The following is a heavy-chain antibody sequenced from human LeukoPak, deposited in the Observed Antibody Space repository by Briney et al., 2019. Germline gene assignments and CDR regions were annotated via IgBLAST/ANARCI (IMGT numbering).Heavy chain of an antibody. CDR2: IYYSGST. V-gene: IGHV4-30-4*08. Sequence: SETLSLTXTVSGGSISSGDYYWSWIRQPPGKGLEWIGYIYYSGSTYYNPSLKSRVTISVDTSKNQFSLKLSSVTAADTAVYYCARVPRYCSSTSCYLVWFDPWGQGTLVTVSS. D-gene: IGHD2-2*01. J-gene: IGHJ5*02. CDR1: GGSISSGDYY. CDR3: ARVPRYCSSTSCYLVWFDP.